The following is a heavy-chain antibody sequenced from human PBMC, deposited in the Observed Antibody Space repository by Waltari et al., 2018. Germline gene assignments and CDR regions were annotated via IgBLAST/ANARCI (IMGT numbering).Heavy chain of an antibody. D-gene: IGHD1-26*01. CDR3: ARADRGPRSGSSATPAWGP. CDR2: INPRGTT. V-gene: IGHV4-34*01. J-gene: IGHJ5*02. CDR1: GGSFTFFY. Sequence: QVQLQQWGAGLLKPSETLSLTCAVSGGSFTFFYCTWLRQPPGKGLEWIGEINPRGTTNYSPSLRSRVSISSDTSKNQFSLKLTSVTAADTAVYYCARADRGPRSGSSATPAWGPWGQGTLVTVSS.